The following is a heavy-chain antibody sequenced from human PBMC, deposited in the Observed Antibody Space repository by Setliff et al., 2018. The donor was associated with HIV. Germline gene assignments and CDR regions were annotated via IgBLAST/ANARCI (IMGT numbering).Heavy chain of an antibody. CDR1: GYSISSGYY. J-gene: IGHJ6*01. V-gene: IGHV4-38-2*02. Sequence: SETLSLTCPVSGYSISSGYYWGWIRQPPGRGLEWIGAIHHSGNTYYNPSLKSRVTISVEVSKNQISLKLTAVTAADTAVYYCARDNSYYYGSGSHYWYGMDVWGQGTTVTVSS. D-gene: IGHD3-10*01. CDR3: ARDNSYYYGSGSHYWYGMDV. CDR2: IHHSGNT.